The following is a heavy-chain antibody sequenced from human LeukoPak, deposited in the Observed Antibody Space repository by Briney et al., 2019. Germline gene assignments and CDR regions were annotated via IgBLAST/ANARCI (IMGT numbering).Heavy chain of an antibody. V-gene: IGHV3-9*01. CDR2: ISWNSGSI. CDR3: AKDILSTPPPYYYGMDV. J-gene: IGHJ6*02. CDR1: GFTFTSYA. Sequence: PGGSLRLSCAASGFTFTSYAMSWVRQAPGKGLEWVSGISWNSGSIGYADSVKGRFTISRDNAKNSLYLQMNSLRAEDTALYYCAKDILSTPPPYYYGMDVWGQGTTVTVSS. D-gene: IGHD2-2*01.